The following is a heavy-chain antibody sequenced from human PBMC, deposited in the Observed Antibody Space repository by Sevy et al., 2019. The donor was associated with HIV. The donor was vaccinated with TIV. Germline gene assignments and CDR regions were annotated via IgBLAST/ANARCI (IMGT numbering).Heavy chain of an antibody. CDR1: GFTFSSHW. J-gene: IGHJ6*02. V-gene: IGHV3-74*01. CDR3: ARGQVLRFLEWPTYGMDV. CDR2: INSHGTIT. D-gene: IGHD3-3*01. Sequence: GGSLRLSCAASGFTFSSHWMFWVRQAPGKGLVWVSHINSHGTITNYADSVKGGFTISRDNAKNTVYLQINSLRAEDTAVYYCARGQVLRFLEWPTYGMDVWGQGTTVTVSS.